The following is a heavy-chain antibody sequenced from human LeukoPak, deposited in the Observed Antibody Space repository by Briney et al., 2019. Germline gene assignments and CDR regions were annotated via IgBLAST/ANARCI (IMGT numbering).Heavy chain of an antibody. CDR1: GFTFSSYA. J-gene: IGHJ5*02. CDR3: ARGYSSSWYWFDP. CDR2: ISGSGGST. D-gene: IGHD6-13*01. V-gene: IGHV3-23*01. Sequence: GGSLRLSCAASGFTFSSYAMSWVRQAPGKGLEWVSAISGSGGSTYYADSVKGRFTISRDNSRNTLYLQMNSLRAEDTAVYYCARGYSSSWYWFDPWGQGTLVTVSS.